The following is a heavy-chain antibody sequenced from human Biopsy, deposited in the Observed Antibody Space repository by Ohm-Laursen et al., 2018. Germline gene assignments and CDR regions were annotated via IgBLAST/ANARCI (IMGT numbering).Heavy chain of an antibody. CDR2: ITWNSGSI. V-gene: IGHV3-9*01. CDR1: GFTFDDYA. J-gene: IGHJ4*02. CDR3: AKDLGQVTAAIGY. Sequence: SLRLSCSASGFTFDDYAMHWVRQAPGKGLEWASGITWNSGSIGYADSVKGRFSIFRDNAKHSLYLQMNSLRAEDTALYYCAKDLGQVTAAIGYWGQGTLVTVSS. D-gene: IGHD2-21*02.